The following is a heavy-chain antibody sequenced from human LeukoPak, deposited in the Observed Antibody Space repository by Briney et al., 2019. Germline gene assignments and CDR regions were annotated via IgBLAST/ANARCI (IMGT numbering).Heavy chain of an antibody. Sequence: TPSQTLSLTCTVSGGSISSGRYYWRWIRQPAGKGQEWIGRIYTSGSTNYNPSLKSRVTISVDTSKNQFSMKLSSVTAADTAGYYCAREAGYYYDSSGRRSDYWGQGTLVTVSS. CDR3: AREAGYYYDSSGRRSDY. V-gene: IGHV4-61*02. J-gene: IGHJ4*02. D-gene: IGHD3-22*01. CDR2: IYTSGST. CDR1: GGSISSGRYY.